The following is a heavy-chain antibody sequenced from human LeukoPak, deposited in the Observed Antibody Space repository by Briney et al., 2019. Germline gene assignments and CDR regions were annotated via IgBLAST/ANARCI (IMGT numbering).Heavy chain of an antibody. CDR1: GFTFANYA. J-gene: IGHJ5*02. V-gene: IGHV3-23*01. Sequence: GGSLRLSCVASGFTFANYAMNWVRQAPGKGLEWVSTIGVSSNSIYYADSVKGRFTISRDNSKNTLYLQLNSLRAEDTAIYYCPKEGLPALRWFDPWGQGTMVTVSS. CDR3: PKEGLPALRWFDP. CDR2: IGVSSNSI.